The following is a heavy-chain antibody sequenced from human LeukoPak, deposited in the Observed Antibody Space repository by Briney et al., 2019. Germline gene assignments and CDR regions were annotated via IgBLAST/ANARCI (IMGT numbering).Heavy chain of an antibody. CDR3: ARASKGGIAMATIGY. V-gene: IGHV3-21*01. J-gene: IGHJ4*02. D-gene: IGHD5-24*01. Sequence: GGSLRLSCAASGYTFSKSWMSWVRQAPGKGLEWVSSISSSSSYIYYADSVKGRFTISRDNAKNSLYLQMNSLRAEDTAVYYCARASKGGIAMATIGYWGQGTLVTVS. CDR1: GYTFSKSW. CDR2: ISSSSSYI.